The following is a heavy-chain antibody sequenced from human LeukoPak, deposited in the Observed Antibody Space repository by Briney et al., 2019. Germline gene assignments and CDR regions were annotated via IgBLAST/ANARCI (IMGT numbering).Heavy chain of an antibody. CDR1: GYSFTSYW. CDR3: ASQCSGGSCYNDAAFDI. D-gene: IGHD2-15*01. V-gene: IGHV5-10-1*01. J-gene: IGHJ3*02. CDR2: IDPSDSYT. Sequence: GESLKISCKGSGYSFTSYWNSWVRQMPGKGLEWMGRIDPSDSYTNYSPSFQGHVTISADKSISTAYLQWSSLKASDTAMYYCASQCSGGSCYNDAAFDIWGQGTMVTVSS.